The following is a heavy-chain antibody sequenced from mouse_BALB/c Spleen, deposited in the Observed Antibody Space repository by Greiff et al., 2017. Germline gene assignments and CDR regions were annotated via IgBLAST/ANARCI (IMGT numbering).Heavy chain of an antibody. J-gene: IGHJ2*01. D-gene: IGHD2-14*01. Sequence: EVQGVESGGGLVKPGGSLKLSCAASGFAFSSYDMSWVRQTPEKRLEWVAYISSGGGSTYYPDTVKGRFTISRDNAKNTLYLQMSSLKSEDTAMYCCARRVRGYFDYWGQGTTLTVSS. V-gene: IGHV5-12-1*01. CDR2: ISSGGGST. CDR3: ARRVRGYFDY. CDR1: GFAFSSYD.